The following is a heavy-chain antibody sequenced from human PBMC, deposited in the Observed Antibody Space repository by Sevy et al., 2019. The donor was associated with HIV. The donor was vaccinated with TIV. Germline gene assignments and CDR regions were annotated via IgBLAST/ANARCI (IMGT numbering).Heavy chain of an antibody. J-gene: IGHJ4*02. CDR2: LNPGNGNT. D-gene: IGHD3-16*01. Sequence: ASVKVSCKASGYTFNTFTIHWLRQAPGQSLVWMGWLNPGNGNTKSAQHFRGRVTITRDTSARTAYLELTGLTSEETAVYFGARDPYARRGFDYWGQGTLVTVSS. V-gene: IGHV1-3*01. CDR1: GYTFNTFT. CDR3: ARDPYARRGFDY.